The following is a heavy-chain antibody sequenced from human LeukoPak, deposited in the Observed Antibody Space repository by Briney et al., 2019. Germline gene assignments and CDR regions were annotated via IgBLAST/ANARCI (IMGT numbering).Heavy chain of an antibody. D-gene: IGHD1-26*01. J-gene: IGHJ3*02. CDR1: GGSISSSNW. CDR2: IYHSGST. Sequence: SETLSLTCAVSGGSISSSNWWSWVRRPPGKGLEWIGEIYHSGSTNYNPSLKSRVTISVDKSKNQFSLKLSSVTAADTAVYYCARVTWELPPRAFDIWGQGTMVTVSS. CDR3: ARVTWELPPRAFDI. V-gene: IGHV4-4*02.